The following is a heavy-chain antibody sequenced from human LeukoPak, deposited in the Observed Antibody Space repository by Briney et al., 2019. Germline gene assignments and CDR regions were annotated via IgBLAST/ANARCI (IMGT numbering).Heavy chain of an antibody. V-gene: IGHV3-7*03. CDR3: AKVYSGSYFYDY. CDR2: IKQDVTEK. J-gene: IGHJ4*02. CDR1: GFTFSSYW. D-gene: IGHD1-26*01. Sequence: PGGSLRLSCAASGFTFSSYWMSWVRQTPGKGLEWVAYIKQDVTEKYYVDSVKGRFTISRDNAKNSLYLQMNSLRAEDTAVYYCAKVYSGSYFYDYWGQGTLVTVSS.